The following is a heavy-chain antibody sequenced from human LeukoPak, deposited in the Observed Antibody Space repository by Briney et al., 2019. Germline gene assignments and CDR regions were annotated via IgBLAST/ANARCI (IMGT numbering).Heavy chain of an antibody. CDR3: ARALTPWYSSGPPGHDY. Sequence: GGSLRLSCAASGFTFSSYAMHWVRQAPGKGLEWVAVISYDGSNKYYADSVKGRFTISRDNSKNTLYLQMNSLRAEDTAVYYCARALTPWYSSGPPGHDYWGQGTLVTVSS. J-gene: IGHJ4*02. CDR1: GFTFSSYA. D-gene: IGHD6-19*01. V-gene: IGHV3-30-3*01. CDR2: ISYDGSNK.